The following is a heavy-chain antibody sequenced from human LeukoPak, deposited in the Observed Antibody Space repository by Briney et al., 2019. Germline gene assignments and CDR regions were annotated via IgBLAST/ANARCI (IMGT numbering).Heavy chain of an antibody. Sequence: GGSLRLSCAASGFTFSSYSMNWVRQAPGKGLEWVSSISSSSSYIYYADSVKGRFTISRDNAKNSLYLQMNSLRADDTAVYYCARDSLGWSDIRGYYFVYWGRGTLVTVSS. CDR2: ISSSSSYI. V-gene: IGHV3-21*01. D-gene: IGHD3-9*01. CDR3: ARDSLGWSDIRGYYFVY. CDR1: GFTFSSYS. J-gene: IGHJ4*02.